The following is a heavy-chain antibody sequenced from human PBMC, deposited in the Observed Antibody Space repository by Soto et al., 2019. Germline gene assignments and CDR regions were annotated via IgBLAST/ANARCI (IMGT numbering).Heavy chain of an antibody. CDR1: GYSFTSYW. J-gene: IGHJ4*02. CDR2: IFPGDSDT. D-gene: IGHD1-26*01. Sequence: GESLKISCKGSGYSFTSYWIGWVRQMPGKGLEWMGIIFPGDSDTRYSPSFQGQVTISADKSISTAYLQWSSLKASDTAIYYCARHTLSGSYRIDYWGQGTLVTVSS. V-gene: IGHV5-51*01. CDR3: ARHTLSGSYRIDY.